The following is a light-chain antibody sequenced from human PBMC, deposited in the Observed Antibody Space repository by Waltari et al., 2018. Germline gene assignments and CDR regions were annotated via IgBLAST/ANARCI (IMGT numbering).Light chain of an antibody. J-gene: IGLJ2*01. Sequence: QSALTQPRSVSGSPGQSVTTSCPGTSGYVGGYYYVSWYQQYPGKAPKLLIYSVTRRPSGVPDRFSGSGSGNTASLTISGLQPEDEADYYCSSYAGSDTYILFGGGTKLTVL. CDR2: SVT. V-gene: IGLV2-11*01. CDR1: SGYVGGYYY. CDR3: SSYAGSDTYIL.